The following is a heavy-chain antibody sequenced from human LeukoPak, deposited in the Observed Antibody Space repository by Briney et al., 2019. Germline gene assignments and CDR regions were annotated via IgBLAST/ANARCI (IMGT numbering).Heavy chain of an antibody. V-gene: IGHV4-34*01. D-gene: IGHD1-7*01. CDR3: ARNYDAFDI. CDR2: INHSGST. CDR1: GGSSSGYY. J-gene: IGHJ3*02. Sequence: SETLSLTCAVYGGSSSGYYWSLIRQPPGKGLEWIGEINHSGSTNYNPSLKSRVTISVDTSKNQFSLKLSSVTAADTAVYYCARNYDAFDIWGQGTMVTVSS.